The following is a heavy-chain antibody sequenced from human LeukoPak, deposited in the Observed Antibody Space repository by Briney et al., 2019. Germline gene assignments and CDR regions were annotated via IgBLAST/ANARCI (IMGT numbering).Heavy chain of an antibody. CDR3: ARDFGEAVQDPRFDP. CDR2: INPNSGGT. J-gene: IGHJ5*02. Sequence: ASVKVSCKASGYTFTGYYMHWVRQAPGQGLEWMGWINPNSGGTNYAQKFQGRVTMTRDTSISTAYMELSRLRSDDTAVYYCARDFGEAVQDPRFDPWGQGTLVTVSS. CDR1: GYTFTGYY. D-gene: IGHD3-16*01. V-gene: IGHV1-2*02.